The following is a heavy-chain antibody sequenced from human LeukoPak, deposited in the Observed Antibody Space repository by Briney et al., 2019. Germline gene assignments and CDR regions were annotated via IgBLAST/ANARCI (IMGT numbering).Heavy chain of an antibody. D-gene: IGHD3-10*01. CDR2: IIPIFGTA. Sequence: SVKVSCKASGGTFSSYAISWVRQAPGQGLEWMGGIIPIFGTANYAQKFQGRVTITADKSTSTAYMELSSLRSEDTAVYYCASEERLLWFGELWGQGTLVTVSS. J-gene: IGHJ4*02. CDR1: GGTFSSYA. V-gene: IGHV1-69*06. CDR3: ASEERLLWFGEL.